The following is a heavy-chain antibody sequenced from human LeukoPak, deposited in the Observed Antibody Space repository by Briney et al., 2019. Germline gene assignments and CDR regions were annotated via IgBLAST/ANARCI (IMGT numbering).Heavy chain of an antibody. CDR1: GFNFDNAW. CDR2: IRSNSDGGAI. J-gene: IGHJ5*02. D-gene: IGHD2/OR15-2a*01. CDR3: ATDFYDST. V-gene: IGHV3-15*07. Sequence: PGGSLRLSCATSGFNFDNAWMNWVRQAPGKGLEWVGRIRSNSDGGAIDYAAPVKGRFALSRDDSKNTLYLQMKSLQTEDTAMYYCATDFYDSTWGQGTLVTVSS.